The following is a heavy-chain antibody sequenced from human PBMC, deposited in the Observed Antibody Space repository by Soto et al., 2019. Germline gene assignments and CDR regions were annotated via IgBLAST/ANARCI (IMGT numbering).Heavy chain of an antibody. J-gene: IGHJ4*02. CDR1: GYAFTSYT. Sequence: ASVKVSCKASGYAFTSYTVSWVRQAPGQGLEWVGWIGPSSGNTDSARNLQGRVTMTTDTSTSTAYMELRSLRSDDTAVYYCARDTGNFFDYWGQGTLVTVSS. V-gene: IGHV1-18*01. CDR3: ARDTGNFFDY. CDR2: IGPSSGNT.